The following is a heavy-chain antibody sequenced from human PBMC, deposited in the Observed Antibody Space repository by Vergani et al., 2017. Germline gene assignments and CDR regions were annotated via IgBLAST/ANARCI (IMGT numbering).Heavy chain of an antibody. CDR3: ARPGSSSWYQVSWYFDL. CDR1: GYSISSGYY. V-gene: IGHV4-38-2*01. D-gene: IGHD6-13*01. J-gene: IGHJ2*01. CDR2: IYHSGST. Sequence: QVQLQESGPGLVKPSETLSLTCAVSGYSISSGYYWGWIRQPPGKGLEWIGSIYHSGSTYYNPSHKSRVTISVDTSKNQFSLKLSSVTAADTAVYYCARPGSSSWYQVSWYFDLWGRGTLVTVSS.